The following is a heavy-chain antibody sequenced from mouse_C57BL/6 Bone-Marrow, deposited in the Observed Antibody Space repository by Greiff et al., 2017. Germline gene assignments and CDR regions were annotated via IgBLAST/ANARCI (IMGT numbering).Heavy chain of an antibody. CDR2: INPNNGGT. CDR3: AFHSGFDY. D-gene: IGHD3-1*01. CDR1: GYTFTDYY. Sequence: VQLQQSGPELVKPGASVKISCKASGYTFTDYYMNWVKQSHGKSLEWIGDINPNNGGTSYNQKFKGKATLTVDKSSSTAYMELRSLTSEDSAVYYCAFHSGFDYWGQGTTLTVSS. V-gene: IGHV1-26*01. J-gene: IGHJ2*01.